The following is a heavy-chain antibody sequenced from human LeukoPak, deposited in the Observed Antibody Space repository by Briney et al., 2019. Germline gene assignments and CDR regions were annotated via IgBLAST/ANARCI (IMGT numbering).Heavy chain of an antibody. V-gene: IGHV4-59*01. CDR3: ARRSPDSYGYDH. Sequence: SETLSLTCTVSGGSISSYYWSWIRQPPGKGLEWIGFIYYSGSANYNPSLKSRVTISVDTSKNQFSLKLSSVTAADTAVYYCARRSPDSYGYDHWGQGTLVTVSS. CDR1: GGSISSYY. J-gene: IGHJ4*02. CDR2: IYYSGSA. D-gene: IGHD5-18*01.